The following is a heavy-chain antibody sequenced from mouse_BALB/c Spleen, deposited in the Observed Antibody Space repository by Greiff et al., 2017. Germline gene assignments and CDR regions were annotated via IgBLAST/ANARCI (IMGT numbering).Heavy chain of an antibody. CDR2: IWAGGST. CDR3: AGYYGSSPYYYAMDY. CDR1: GFSITSYG. D-gene: IGHD1-1*01. Sequence: VKLQESGPGLVAPSQSLSFTCTVSGFSITSYGVHWVRQPPGQGLEWLGVIWAGGSTNYNSALMSRLSISKDNSKSQVFLKMNSLQTDDTAMYYCAGYYGSSPYYYAMDYWGQGTSVTVSS. J-gene: IGHJ4*01. V-gene: IGHV2-9*02.